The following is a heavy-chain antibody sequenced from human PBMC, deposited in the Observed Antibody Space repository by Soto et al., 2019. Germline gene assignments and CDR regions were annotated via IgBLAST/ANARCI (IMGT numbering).Heavy chain of an antibody. J-gene: IGHJ5*02. V-gene: IGHV4-39*01. CDR2: IYHTGNT. CDR1: GGSINNSRYY. CDR3: ARDYYDSSDYTTNWFDP. D-gene: IGHD3-22*01. Sequence: PSETLSLTCTVSGGSINNSRYYWAWIRQPPGKGLELIGSIYHTGNTYFNPSLRSRVTISVDTSKIQFSLKLTSVTAADTAVYYCARDYYDSSDYTTNWFDPWGQGTLVTVSS.